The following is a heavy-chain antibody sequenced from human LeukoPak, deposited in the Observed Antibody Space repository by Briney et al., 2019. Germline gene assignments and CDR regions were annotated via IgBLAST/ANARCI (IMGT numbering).Heavy chain of an antibody. J-gene: IGHJ4*02. CDR3: ARAATGDL. CDR1: GGSLTGYY. CDR2: INHSGGT. V-gene: IGHV4-34*01. D-gene: IGHD7-27*01. Sequence: SETLSLTCAVYGGSLTGYYWNWIRQPPGKGLEWIGQINHSGGTNYNPSLKSRVTISIDTSKNQFSLQLSSVTAADTAMYYCARAATGDLWGQGTLVTVSS.